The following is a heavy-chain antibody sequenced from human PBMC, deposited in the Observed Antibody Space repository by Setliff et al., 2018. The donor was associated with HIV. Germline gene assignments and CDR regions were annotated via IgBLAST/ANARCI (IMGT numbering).Heavy chain of an antibody. V-gene: IGHV4-38-2*02. CDR2: IYHSGST. Sequence: PSETLSLTCAVSGFSISSGYYWGWIRQPPGKGLEWIGTIYHSGSTYYSPSLMSRVTISVDTSKNQISLKLNSVTAADTAVYYCARDSGGYNYGFAVGSFDYWGQGALVTVSS. CDR1: GFSISSGYY. J-gene: IGHJ4*02. D-gene: IGHD5-18*01. CDR3: ARDSGGYNYGFAVGSFDY.